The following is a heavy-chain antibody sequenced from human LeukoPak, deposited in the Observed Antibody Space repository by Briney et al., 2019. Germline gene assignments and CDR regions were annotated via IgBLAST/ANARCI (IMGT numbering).Heavy chain of an antibody. J-gene: IGHJ4*02. D-gene: IGHD6-13*01. V-gene: IGHV4-59*08. Sequence: SETLSLTCTVSGGSINTYYWSWIRQPPGKGLEWIGFIYYSGSTNYNPSLKSRVTISVDTSKNQFSLKLSSVTAADTAVYYCARSSIGSSWYNDYWGQGTLVTVSS. CDR2: IYYSGST. CDR3: ARSSIGSSWYNDY. CDR1: GGSINTYY.